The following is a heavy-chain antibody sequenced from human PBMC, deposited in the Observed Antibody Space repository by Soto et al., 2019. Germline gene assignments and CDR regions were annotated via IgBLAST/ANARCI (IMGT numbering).Heavy chain of an antibody. J-gene: IGHJ4*02. CDR3: ASGYCSSTSCSGAPDY. V-gene: IGHV3-21*01. CDR1: GFSFSSYS. Sequence: LXRAGADSGFSFSSYSMNWGLQAPGKGLEWVSSISSSSSYIYYADSVKGRFTISRDNAKNSLYLQMNSLRAEDTAVYYCASGYCSSTSCSGAPDYWGQGTLVTVPS. CDR2: ISSSSSYI. D-gene: IGHD2-2*01.